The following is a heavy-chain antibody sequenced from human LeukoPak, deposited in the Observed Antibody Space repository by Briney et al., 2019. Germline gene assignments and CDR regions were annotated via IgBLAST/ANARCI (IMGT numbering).Heavy chain of an antibody. CDR2: ISGSGGST. CDR1: GFTFSSYA. D-gene: IGHD3-22*01. V-gene: IGHV3-23*01. Sequence: GGSLRLSCAASGFTFSSYAMSWVRQAPGKGLEWVSGISGSGGSTYYADSVKGRFTISRDNSKNMVYLQMNSLRAEDTAVYYCAKPRYYDSSGTQGFDYWGQGTLVTVSS. J-gene: IGHJ4*02. CDR3: AKPRYYDSSGTQGFDY.